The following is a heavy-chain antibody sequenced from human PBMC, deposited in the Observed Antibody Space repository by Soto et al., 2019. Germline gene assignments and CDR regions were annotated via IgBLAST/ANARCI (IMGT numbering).Heavy chain of an antibody. J-gene: IGHJ4*02. V-gene: IGHV1-18*01. D-gene: IGHD3-22*01. CDR3: ARALYYYDNSGLAY. CDR1: GYTFTSYG. CDR2: INISSGDA. Sequence: QVRLEQSGPEVKKTGASVKVSCKASGYTFTSYGISWVRQAPGQGLEWMGWINISSGDANYAQSFQDRVTMARHTAXNTVYMEMRTLRSDDTAVYYCARALYYYDNSGLAYWGQGTLVTVSS.